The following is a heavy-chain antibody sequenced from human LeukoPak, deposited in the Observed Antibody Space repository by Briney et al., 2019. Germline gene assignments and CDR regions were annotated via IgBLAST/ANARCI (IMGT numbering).Heavy chain of an antibody. Sequence: VGSLRLSSAASGFTFSGYSMNWVRQAPGKGLECVSSIRSSSSYIYYADSVKGRFTISRDNAKNSLYLQMNSLRAEDTAVYYCARGSDDYGDQYYFDYWGQGTLVTVSS. CDR3: ARGSDDYGDQYYFDY. V-gene: IGHV3-21*01. D-gene: IGHD4-17*01. J-gene: IGHJ4*02. CDR1: GFTFSGYS. CDR2: IRSSSSYI.